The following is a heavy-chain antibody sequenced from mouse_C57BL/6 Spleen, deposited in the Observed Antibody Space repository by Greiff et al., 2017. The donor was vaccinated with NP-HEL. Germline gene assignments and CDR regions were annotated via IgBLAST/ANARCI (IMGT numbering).Heavy chain of an antibody. Sequence: VKLMESGPELVKPGASVKISCKASGYAFSSSWMNWVKQRPGKGLEWIGRIYPGDGDTNYNGKFKGKATLTADKSSSTAYMQLSSLTSEDSAVYFCAREGITTVDWGQGTTLTVSS. CDR3: AREGITTVD. J-gene: IGHJ2*01. D-gene: IGHD1-1*01. V-gene: IGHV1-82*01. CDR2: IYPGDGDT. CDR1: GYAFSSSW.